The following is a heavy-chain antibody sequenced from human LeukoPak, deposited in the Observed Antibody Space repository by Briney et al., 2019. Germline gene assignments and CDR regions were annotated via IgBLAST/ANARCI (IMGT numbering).Heavy chain of an antibody. CDR2: IYPGDSDI. CDR3: ARHVVVPATNDYYYYMDV. J-gene: IGHJ6*03. D-gene: IGHD2-2*01. V-gene: IGHV5-51*01. CDR1: GYSFIRYW. Sequence: GESLKISCKGSGYSFIRYWIGWVRQMPGKDLEWMGIIYPGDSDIRYSPSFQGQVTISADKSISTAYLQWSSLKASDTAMYYCARHVVVPATNDYYYYMDVWGKGTTVTVSS.